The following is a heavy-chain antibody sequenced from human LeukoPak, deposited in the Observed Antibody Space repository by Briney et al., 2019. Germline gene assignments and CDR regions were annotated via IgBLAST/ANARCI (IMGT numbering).Heavy chain of an antibody. J-gene: IGHJ6*03. D-gene: IGHD3-3*01. CDR1: GYTFTGYY. CDR3: ARRGKDFWSGYYGAYYYYYYMDV. Sequence: ASVKVSCKASGYTFTGYYMHWVRQAPGQGLEWMGWINPNSGGTNYAQKFQGRVTMTRDTSISTAYMELSRLRSDDTAVYYCARRGKDFWSGYYGAYYYYYYMDVWGKGTTVTVSS. CDR2: INPNSGGT. V-gene: IGHV1-2*02.